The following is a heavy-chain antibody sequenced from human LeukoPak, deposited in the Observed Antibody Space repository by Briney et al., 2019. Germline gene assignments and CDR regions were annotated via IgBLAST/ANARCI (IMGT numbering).Heavy chain of an antibody. CDR1: GFTFSNYS. Sequence: GGSLRLSCAASGFTFSNYSMSWVRQAPGKGLEWVAVISYDGSNKYYADSVKGRFTISRDNSKNTLYLQMNSLRAEDTAVYYCANWSGGYYDSSGYPHWGQGTLVTVSS. CDR2: ISYDGSNK. J-gene: IGHJ4*02. CDR3: ANWSGGYYDSSGYPH. D-gene: IGHD3-22*01. V-gene: IGHV3-30*18.